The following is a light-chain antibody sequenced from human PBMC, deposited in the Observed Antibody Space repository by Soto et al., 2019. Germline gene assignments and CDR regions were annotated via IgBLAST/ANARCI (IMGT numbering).Light chain of an antibody. J-gene: IGKJ1*01. CDR3: QQSYSTPWT. Sequence: PHSPSTRSGSLVDSRTLTCRASQGITSYLAWYQQKPGKASNLLIYGASTLQSGVPSRFSGSGSGTDFTLTISSLQPEDFATYYCQQSYSTPWTFGQGTKVDI. CDR1: QGITSY. V-gene: IGKV1-39*01. CDR2: GAS.